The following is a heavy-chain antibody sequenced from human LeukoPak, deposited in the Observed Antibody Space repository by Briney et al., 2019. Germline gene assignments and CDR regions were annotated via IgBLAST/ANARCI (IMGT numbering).Heavy chain of an antibody. CDR3: ARVACGGDCYSDY. V-gene: IGHV3-74*01. J-gene: IGHJ4*02. CDR1: GFTFSYYW. CDR2: INSDGSST. D-gene: IGHD2-21*02. Sequence: GGSLRLSCAASGFTFSYYWMHWVRQAPGKGLVWVSRINSDGSSTSYADSVKGRFTISRDNAKNTLYLQVNSLRAEDTAVYYCARVACGGDCYSDYWGQGTLVTVSS.